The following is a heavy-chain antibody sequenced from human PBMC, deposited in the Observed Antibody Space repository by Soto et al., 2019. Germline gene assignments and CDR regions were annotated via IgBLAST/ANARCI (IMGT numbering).Heavy chain of an antibody. D-gene: IGHD3-10*01. Sequence: QVQLVESGGGLVKPGGSLRLSCAASGFAFSDYYMSWIRQAPGRGLEWISYISGTGNTIYYADSVKGRFTISRDNAKNPLYLQMNSLRAEDTAGEYCAREGSRFQHWGQGTLVTVSS. V-gene: IGHV3-11*01. CDR3: AREGSRFQH. CDR1: GFAFSDYY. CDR2: ISGTGNTI. J-gene: IGHJ1*01.